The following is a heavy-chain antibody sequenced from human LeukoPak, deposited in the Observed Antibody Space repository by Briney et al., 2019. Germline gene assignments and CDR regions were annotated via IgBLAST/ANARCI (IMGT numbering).Heavy chain of an antibody. CDR3: AREYSSTSGRHFDY. J-gene: IGHJ4*02. D-gene: IGHD6-6*01. Sequence: SETLSLTCTVSGGSFSSYYWTWIRQPAGKGLEWIGRIYSSGSTNYNPYLRSRVTISVDKSKNQFSLNLTSVTAADTGVYHCAREYSSTSGRHFDYWGQGILVTVPS. CDR1: GGSFSSYY. V-gene: IGHV4-4*07. CDR2: IYSSGST.